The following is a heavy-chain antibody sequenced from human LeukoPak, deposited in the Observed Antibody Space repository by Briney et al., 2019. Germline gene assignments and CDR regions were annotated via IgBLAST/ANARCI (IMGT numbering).Heavy chain of an antibody. CDR3: ARSSEGRYYYDSSGYSYYYYYMDV. D-gene: IGHD3-22*01. CDR1: GGSISSYY. Sequence: SETLSLTCTVSGGSISSYYWSWIRQPPGKGLEWIGYIYYSGSTNYNPSLKSQVTISVDTSKNQFSLKLSSVTAADTAVYYCARSSEGRYYYDSSGYSYYYYYMDVWGKGTTVTISS. V-gene: IGHV4-59*01. J-gene: IGHJ6*03. CDR2: IYYSGST.